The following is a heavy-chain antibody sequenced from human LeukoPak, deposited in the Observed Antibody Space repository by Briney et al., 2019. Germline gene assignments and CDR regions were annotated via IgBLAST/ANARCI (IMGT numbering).Heavy chain of an antibody. D-gene: IGHD3-10*01. CDR3: AGVLGVRDLAYFDY. J-gene: IGHJ4*01. CDR2: IRSDGSST. Sequence: PGGSLRLSCAASGFTFNTYWMHWVRRAPGKGLVWVSRIRSDGSSTSYADSVRGRFTISRDNAKNTLYLQMNSLRAEDTAVYYCAGVLGVRDLAYFDYWGHGTLVTVSS. V-gene: IGHV3-74*01. CDR1: GFTFNTYW.